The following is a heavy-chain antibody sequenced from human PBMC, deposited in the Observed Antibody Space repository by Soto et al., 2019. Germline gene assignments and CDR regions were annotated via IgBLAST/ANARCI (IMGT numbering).Heavy chain of an antibody. V-gene: IGHV1-18*01. D-gene: IGHD3-16*01. CDR2: ISPYTGNT. CDR3: VMVDNYVTPTPQDV. J-gene: IGHJ6*02. Sequence: QVQLVQSGXEVKKXGXSVKVSCKASGYIFVNYGIAWVRQAPRQGLEWMGWISPYTGNTHSASKVQGRLTMTTDTSTSTAYMDLGSLTSDDTAVYYCVMVDNYVTPTPQDVWGQGTTVTVSS. CDR1: GYIFVNYG.